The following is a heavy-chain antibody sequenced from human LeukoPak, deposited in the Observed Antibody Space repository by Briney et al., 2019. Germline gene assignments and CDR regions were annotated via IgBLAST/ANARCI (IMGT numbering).Heavy chain of an antibody. D-gene: IGHD2-15*01. V-gene: IGHV1-2*02. CDR1: GYTFSAYY. CDR3: ASEAFCVGGSCQLHRVAS. Sequence: ASVKVSCKASGYTFSAYYMHWVRQAPGQGLEWMGWIDANSGDTTYAQKFRGRVTITRDTSIGTAYMELNSLISDDTAVYYCASEAFCVGGSCQLHRVASWGPGTQVTVSS. CDR2: IDANSGDT. J-gene: IGHJ4*02.